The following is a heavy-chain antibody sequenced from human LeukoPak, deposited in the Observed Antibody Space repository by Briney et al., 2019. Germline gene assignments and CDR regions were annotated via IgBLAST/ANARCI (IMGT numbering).Heavy chain of an antibody. Sequence: GGSLRLSCAASGFTFSSYAMSWVRQAPGKGLEWVSAISGSGGSTYYADSVKDRFTISRDNSKNTLYLQMNSLRAEDTAVYYCAREYNGNWDFDYWGQGTLVTVSS. V-gene: IGHV3-23*01. D-gene: IGHD1-1*01. CDR2: ISGSGGST. CDR1: GFTFSSYA. J-gene: IGHJ4*02. CDR3: AREYNGNWDFDY.